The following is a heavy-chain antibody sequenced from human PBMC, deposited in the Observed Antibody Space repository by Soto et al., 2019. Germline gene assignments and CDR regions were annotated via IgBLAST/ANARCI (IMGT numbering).Heavy chain of an antibody. CDR1: GGSISNYY. CDR3: AREVDTDMGGLGFYDAFDI. CDR2: VYYSGTT. V-gene: IGHV4-30-4*01. Sequence: TLSLTCTVSGGSISNYYWGWIRQPPGKGLEWIGYVYYSGTTYSHPSLNSRVSISVDTSENQFSLRLTSVTAADTAVYYCAREVDTDMGGLGFYDAFDIWGPGTMVTVSS. J-gene: IGHJ3*02. D-gene: IGHD5-18*01.